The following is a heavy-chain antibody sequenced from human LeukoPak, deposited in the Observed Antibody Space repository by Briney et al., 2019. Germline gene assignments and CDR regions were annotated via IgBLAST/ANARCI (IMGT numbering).Heavy chain of an antibody. V-gene: IGHV3-23*01. D-gene: IGHD3-22*01. Sequence: GGSLRLSCAASGFTFINYAMSWVRQAPGKGLEWVSGISGSGISTYYADSMKGRFTISRDNSKTTLYLQMNSPRAEDTAVYYCARIRRYYDSPDWFDPSGQGTLVTVSS. CDR1: GFTFINYA. CDR3: ARIRRYYDSPDWFDP. CDR2: ISGSGIST. J-gene: IGHJ5*02.